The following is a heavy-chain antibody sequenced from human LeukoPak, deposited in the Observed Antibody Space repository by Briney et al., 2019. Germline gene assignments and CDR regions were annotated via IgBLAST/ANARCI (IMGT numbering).Heavy chain of an antibody. CDR2: INEHGTDS. CDR1: GFTFSGHW. CDR3: AKGRDYYDSSGYQDDAFDI. J-gene: IGHJ3*02. Sequence: PGGSLRLSCTASGFTFSGHWIHWVRQAPGMGLVWVPRINEHGTDSMYAESVKGRFTISRDNAKNTLYLQMNSLRAEDTAVYYCAKGRDYYDSSGYQDDAFDIWGQGTMVTVSS. V-gene: IGHV3-74*03. D-gene: IGHD3-22*01.